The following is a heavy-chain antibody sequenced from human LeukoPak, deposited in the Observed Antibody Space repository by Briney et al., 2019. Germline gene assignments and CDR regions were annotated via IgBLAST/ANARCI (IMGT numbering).Heavy chain of an antibody. V-gene: IGHV3-11*06. J-gene: IGHJ5*02. CDR2: ISSSSSYT. CDR3: ARDICSSTSCSSTQYNWFDP. D-gene: IGHD2-2*01. CDR1: GFTFSDYY. Sequence: PGGSLGLSCAASGFTFSDYYMSWIRQAPGKGLEWVSYISSSSSYTNYADSVKGRFTISRDNAKNSLYLQMNSLRAEDTAVYYCARDICSSTSCSSTQYNWFDPWGQGTLVTVSS.